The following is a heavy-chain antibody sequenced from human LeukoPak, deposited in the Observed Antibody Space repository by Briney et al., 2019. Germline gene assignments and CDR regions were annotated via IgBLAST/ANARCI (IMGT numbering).Heavy chain of an antibody. CDR2: INDYNGNT. D-gene: IGHD1-1*01. CDR3: ARRQGTTLSFDY. J-gene: IGHJ4*02. CDR1: GYTGTSYG. Sequence: ASVTVSCKASGYTGTSYGFSWVRQAPGQGREWMGWINDYNGNTNYAQKLQGRGTMTTDTSTSKAYMELRSLRFDDAAVYYCARRQGTTLSFDYWGQGTLVTVSS. V-gene: IGHV1-18*01.